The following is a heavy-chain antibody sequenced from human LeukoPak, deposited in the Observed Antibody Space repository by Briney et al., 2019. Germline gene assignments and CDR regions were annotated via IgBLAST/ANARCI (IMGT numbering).Heavy chain of an antibody. J-gene: IGHJ4*02. CDR1: GFTFSNYA. D-gene: IGHD1-26*01. CDR2: ISSSGIST. CDR3: AKGGATSASPSDY. V-gene: IGHV3-23*01. Sequence: GGSLRLSCAASGFTFSNYAMSWVRQAPGKGLEWVSSISSSGISTYYTDSVKGRFTISRDNSKNTLYLQMSSLRAEDTAVYYCAKGGATSASPSDYWGQGTLATVSS.